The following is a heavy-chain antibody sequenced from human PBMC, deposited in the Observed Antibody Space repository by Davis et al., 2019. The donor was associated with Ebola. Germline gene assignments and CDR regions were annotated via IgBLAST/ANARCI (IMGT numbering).Heavy chain of an antibody. V-gene: IGHV4-59*01. Sequence: PSETLSLTCTVSGGSISSYYWSWIRQLPGKGLEWIGYIYYSGSTNYNPSLKSRVTISVDTSKNQFSLKLSSVTAADTAVYYCARVSTVTSRIGYYGMDVWGQGTTVTVSS. CDR3: ARVSTVTSRIGYYGMDV. J-gene: IGHJ6*02. CDR2: IYYSGST. D-gene: IGHD4-17*01. CDR1: GGSISSYY.